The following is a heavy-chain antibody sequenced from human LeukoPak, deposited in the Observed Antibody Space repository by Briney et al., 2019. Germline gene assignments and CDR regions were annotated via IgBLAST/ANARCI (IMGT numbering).Heavy chain of an antibody. J-gene: IGHJ4*02. V-gene: IGHV3-21*01. CDR1: GFTLNNYG. D-gene: IGHD6-19*01. CDR2: ISSSSSYI. CDR3: AREGIAVAGAGGYYFDY. Sequence: GGSLRLSCAASGFTLNNYGMHWVRQAPGKGLEWVSSISSSSSYIYYADSVKGRFTISRDNAKNSLYLQMNSLRAEDTAVYYCAREGIAVAGAGGYYFDYWGQGTLVTVSS.